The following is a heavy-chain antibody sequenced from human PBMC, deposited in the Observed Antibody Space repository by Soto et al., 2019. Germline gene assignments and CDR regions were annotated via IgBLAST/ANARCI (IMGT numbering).Heavy chain of an antibody. D-gene: IGHD3-9*01. CDR3: AREVRVRYFAWFDP. Sequence: EVQLVESGGGLIQPGGSLRLSCAASGFTVSSNYMSWVRQAPGKGLEWVSVVYSGGSTYYADSVKGRFTISRDNSKNTLYLQMNSLRAEYTAVYYCAREVRVRYFAWFDPWGQGTLVTVSS. J-gene: IGHJ5*02. CDR2: VYSGGST. CDR1: GFTVSSNY. V-gene: IGHV3-53*01.